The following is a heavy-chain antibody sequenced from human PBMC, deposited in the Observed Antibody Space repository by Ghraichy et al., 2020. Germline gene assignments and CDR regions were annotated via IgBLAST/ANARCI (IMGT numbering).Heavy chain of an antibody. CDR3: ASATRYDFWSDDYEGFDY. CDR2: INSDGSST. CDR1: GFTFSSYW. V-gene: IGHV3-74*01. J-gene: IGHJ4*02. Sequence: GGSLRLSCAASGFTFSSYWMHWVRQVPGKGLVWVSRINSDGSSTRYVDPVKGRFTISRDNAKNTLYLQMNSLRAEDTAVYYCASATRYDFWSDDYEGFDYWGQGTLVTVSS. D-gene: IGHD3-3*01.